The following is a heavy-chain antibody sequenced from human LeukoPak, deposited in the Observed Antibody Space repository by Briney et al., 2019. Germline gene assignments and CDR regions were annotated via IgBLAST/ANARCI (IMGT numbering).Heavy chain of an antibody. CDR2: INHSGST. V-gene: IGHV4-34*01. CDR1: GGSFSGYY. J-gene: IGHJ4*02. Sequence: PSETLSLTCAVYGGSFSGYYWSWLRQPPGKGLEWIGEINHSGSTNYNPSLKSRVTISVDTSKNQFSLKLSSVTAADTAVYYCARGRFSYYFDYWGQGTLVTVSS. D-gene: IGHD2/OR15-2a*01. CDR3: ARGRFSYYFDY.